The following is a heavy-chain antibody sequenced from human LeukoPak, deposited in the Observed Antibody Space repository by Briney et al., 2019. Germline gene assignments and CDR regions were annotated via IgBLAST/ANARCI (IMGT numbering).Heavy chain of an antibody. CDR2: INGDGGAT. CDR1: GFTFSGHW. D-gene: IGHD7-27*01. V-gene: IGHV3-74*01. Sequence: HTGGSLRLSCAASGFTFSGHWMYWLRQAPGKGLAWVSRINGDGGATNYAGSMKGRFTISRDNARNIVYLQMNSLREDDTAVYYCARDLNWGQVDYWGQGTLVTVSS. CDR3: ARDLNWGQVDY. J-gene: IGHJ4*02.